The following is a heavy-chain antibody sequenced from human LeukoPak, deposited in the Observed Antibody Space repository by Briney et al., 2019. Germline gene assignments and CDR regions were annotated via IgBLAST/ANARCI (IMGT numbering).Heavy chain of an antibody. CDR2: IRVGSNYI. Sequence: GGSLRLSCAASGYTFSSFSINWVRQAPGKGLEWVSSIRVGSNYIYYADSVRGRFSISRDDARDSLYLQMNSLRAEGTAVYYCVRLRRNSDTSGYYYYYDFWGQGTLATVSS. CDR3: VRLRRNSDTSGYYYYYDF. V-gene: IGHV3-21*01. CDR1: GYTFSSFS. D-gene: IGHD3-22*01. J-gene: IGHJ4*02.